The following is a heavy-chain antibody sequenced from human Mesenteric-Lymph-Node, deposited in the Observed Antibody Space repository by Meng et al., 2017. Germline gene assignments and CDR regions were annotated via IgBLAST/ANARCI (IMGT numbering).Heavy chain of an antibody. CDR3: ARICPQSTYHDFWSGYFPYYYYGMDV. CDR2: IYPGDSDT. D-gene: IGHD3-3*01. CDR1: GYSFTSYW. Sequence: GGSLRLSCKGSGYSFTSYWIGWVRQMPGKGLEWMGIIYPGDSDTRYSPSFQGQVTISADKSISTAYLQWSSLKASDTAMYYCARICPQSTYHDFWSGYFPYYYYGMDVWGQGTTVTVSS. J-gene: IGHJ6*02. V-gene: IGHV5-51*01.